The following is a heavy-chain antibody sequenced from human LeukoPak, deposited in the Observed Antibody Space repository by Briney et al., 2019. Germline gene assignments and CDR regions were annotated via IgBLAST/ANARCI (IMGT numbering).Heavy chain of an antibody. CDR1: GYTFTSNY. J-gene: IGHJ4*02. Sequence: ASVKVSCKASGYTFTSNYIHWVRQAPGQGLEWMGMIYPRDGSTSYAQKFQGRVTVTRDTSTSTVHMELSGLRSEDTAVYYCARDALGVVPAAMGYWGQGTLITVSS. CDR3: ARDALGVVPAAMGY. D-gene: IGHD2-2*01. V-gene: IGHV1-46*01. CDR2: IYPRDGST.